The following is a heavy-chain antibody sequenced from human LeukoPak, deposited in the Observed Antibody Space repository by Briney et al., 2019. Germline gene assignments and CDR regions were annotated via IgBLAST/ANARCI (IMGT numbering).Heavy chain of an antibody. V-gene: IGHV3-48*01. D-gene: IGHD4-17*01. CDR2: ISSSSSTI. J-gene: IGHJ3*02. CDR3: ARHRQSDYGDYVFSESGAFDI. CDR1: GFTFSSYS. Sequence: AGGSLRLSCAASGFTFSSYSMNWVRQAPGKGLEWVSYISSSSSTIYYADSVKGRFTISRDNAKNSLYLQMNSLRAEDTAVYYCARHRQSDYGDYVFSESGAFDIWGQGTMVTVSS.